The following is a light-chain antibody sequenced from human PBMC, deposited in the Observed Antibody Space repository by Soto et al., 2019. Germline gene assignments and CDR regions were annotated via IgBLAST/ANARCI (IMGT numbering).Light chain of an antibody. Sequence: IQMTQSPSSLSASVVDRVTITCRASQSISSYLNWYQQKPGKAPKLLIYAASSLQSGVPSRFSGSGSGTDFTLTISSLQPEDFATYYCQQSYSTPRITFGQGTRLEIK. CDR1: QSISSY. J-gene: IGKJ5*01. CDR2: AAS. CDR3: QQSYSTPRIT. V-gene: IGKV1-39*01.